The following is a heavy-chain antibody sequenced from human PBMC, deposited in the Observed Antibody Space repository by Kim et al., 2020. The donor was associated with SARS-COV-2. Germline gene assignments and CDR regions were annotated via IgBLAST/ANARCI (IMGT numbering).Heavy chain of an antibody. CDR2: IIPIFGTA. D-gene: IGHD3-22*01. Sequence: SVKVSCKASGGTFSSYAISWVRQAPGQGLEWMGGIIPIFGTANYAQKFQGRVTITADESTSTAYMELSSLRSEDTAVYYCARGQWFPQEEVDWFDPWGQGTLVTVSS. J-gene: IGHJ5*02. CDR3: ARGQWFPQEEVDWFDP. V-gene: IGHV1-69*13. CDR1: GGTFSSYA.